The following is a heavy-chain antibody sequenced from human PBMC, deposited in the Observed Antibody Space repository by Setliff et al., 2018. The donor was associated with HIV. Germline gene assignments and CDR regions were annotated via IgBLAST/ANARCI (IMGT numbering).Heavy chain of an antibody. CDR1: GFTFNSYE. J-gene: IGHJ4*02. D-gene: IGHD3-22*01. CDR2: ISGSGSTI. Sequence: PGESLKISCAASGFTFNSYEMHWVRQAPGKGLEWISYISGSGSTIHYADSVRGRFTISRDNGKRTVYLQMNRLRVDDTAIYYCAREAAPVSEDYFDSAGCLYWGLGNLVTVSS. V-gene: IGHV3-48*03. CDR3: AREAAPVSEDYFDSAGCLY.